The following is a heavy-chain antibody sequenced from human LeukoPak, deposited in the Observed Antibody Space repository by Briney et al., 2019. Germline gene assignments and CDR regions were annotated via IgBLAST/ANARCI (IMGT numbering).Heavy chain of an antibody. CDR3: ARGRYYLDS. CDR2: ISVSGGGT. D-gene: IGHD3-3*01. Sequence: PGGSLRLSCAASGFTFSSYAMSWVRQAPGKGLEWVSGISVSGGGTYYADSVKGRFTISRDNSKNTLYLQMNSLRAEDTAVYYCARGRYYLDSWGQGTLVTVSS. V-gene: IGHV3-23*01. J-gene: IGHJ4*02. CDR1: GFTFSSYA.